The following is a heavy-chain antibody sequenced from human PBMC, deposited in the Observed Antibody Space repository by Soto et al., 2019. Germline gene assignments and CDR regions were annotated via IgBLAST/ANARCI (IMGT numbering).Heavy chain of an antibody. Sequence: PGGSLRLSCAASGFICSSYDMSWVRQAPGKGLEWVSTILVSDSTHYEDYGRGRFTISRDRSKNTVYLQMNSLTAGDTAVYYDAKAPPTGGGAFDICGQGTMVTVSS. V-gene: IGHV3-23*01. CDR1: GFICSSYD. J-gene: IGHJ3*02. CDR3: AKAPPTGGGAFDI. D-gene: IGHD2-8*02. CDR2: ILVSDST.